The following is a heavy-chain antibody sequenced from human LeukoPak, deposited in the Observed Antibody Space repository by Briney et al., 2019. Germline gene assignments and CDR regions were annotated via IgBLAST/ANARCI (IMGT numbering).Heavy chain of an antibody. J-gene: IGHJ5*02. CDR2: IYHSGST. CDR1: GGSISSGSYY. CDR3: ARGVVVADNWFDP. V-gene: IGHV4-39*07. D-gene: IGHD2-15*01. Sequence: KPSETLSLTCTVSGGSISSGSYYWSWIRQPPGKGLEWIGSIYHSGSTYYNPSLKSRVTISVDTSKNQFSLKLSSVTAADTAVYYCARGVVVADNWFDPWGQGTLVTVSS.